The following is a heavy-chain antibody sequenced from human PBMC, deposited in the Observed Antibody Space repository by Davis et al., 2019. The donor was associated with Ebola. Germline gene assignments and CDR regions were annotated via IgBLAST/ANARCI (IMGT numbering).Heavy chain of an antibody. CDR3: ARAGITMIVVLDY. CDR2: ISWNSGSI. D-gene: IGHD3-22*01. V-gene: IGHV3-9*01. CDR1: GFTFDDYA. J-gene: IGHJ4*02. Sequence: SLKISCAASGFTFDDYAMHWVRQAPGKGLEWVSGISWNSGSIGYADSVKGRFTISRDNAKNSLYLQMNSLRDEDTAVYYCARAGITMIVVLDYWGQGTLVTVSS.